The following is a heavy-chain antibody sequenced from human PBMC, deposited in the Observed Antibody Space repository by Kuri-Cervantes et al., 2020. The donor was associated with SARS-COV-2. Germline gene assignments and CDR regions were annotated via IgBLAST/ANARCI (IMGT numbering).Heavy chain of an antibody. CDR1: GFNFSRTD. V-gene: IGHV3-30*18. CDR3: AKGRRNIAAATIDY. J-gene: IGHJ4*02. Sequence: GGSLRLSCAASGFNFSRTDMHWVRQAPGKGLEWVAVISHDGKNKKCIASGKGRFTISRDNSQNTLYLHMKSLRSEDTAVYYCAKGRRNIAAATIDYWGQGTLVTVSS. D-gene: IGHD6-13*01. CDR2: ISHDGKNK.